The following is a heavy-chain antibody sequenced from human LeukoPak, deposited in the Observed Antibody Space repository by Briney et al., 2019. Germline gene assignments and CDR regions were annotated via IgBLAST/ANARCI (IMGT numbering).Heavy chain of an antibody. CDR2: IYYSGST. CDR3: ARTEEYSGSGPSWAFDI. J-gene: IGHJ3*02. D-gene: IGHD3-10*01. V-gene: IGHV4-59*01. CDR1: GGSISSYY. Sequence: SETLSLTCTASGGSISSYYWSWIRQPPGKGLEWIGYIYYSGSTNYNPSLKSRVTISVGTSNNQFSLRLTSVTASDTAVYYCARTEEYSGSGPSWAFDIWGQGTMVTVSS.